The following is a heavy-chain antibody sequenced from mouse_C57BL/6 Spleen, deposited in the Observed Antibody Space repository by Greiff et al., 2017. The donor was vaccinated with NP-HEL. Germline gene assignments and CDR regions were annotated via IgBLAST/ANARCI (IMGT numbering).Heavy chain of an antibody. J-gene: IGHJ2*01. D-gene: IGHD1-1*01. CDR1: GFTFSDYY. V-gene: IGHV5-16*01. Sequence: EVQRVESEGGLVQPGSSMKLSCTASGFTFSDYYMAWVRQVPEKGLEWVANINYDGSSTYYLDSLKSRFIISRDNAKNILYLQMSSLKSEDTATYYCARGGGSPYFDYWGQGTTLTVSS. CDR3: ARGGGSPYFDY. CDR2: INYDGSST.